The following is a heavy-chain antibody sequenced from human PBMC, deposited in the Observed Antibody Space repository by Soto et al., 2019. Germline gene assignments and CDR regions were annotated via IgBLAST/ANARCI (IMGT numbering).Heavy chain of an antibody. CDR1: GFMFNGYG. J-gene: IGHJ4*02. D-gene: IGHD2-21*01. CDR3: ARGFSYSVDY. CDR2: IWNDGSIK. Sequence: GGSLRLSCVASGFMFNGYGMHWVRQAPGKGLEWVAVIWNDGSIKYYADSAKGRFTISRDNSKNTLYLQMNNLRVEDTAVYYCARGFSYSVDYWGQGALVTVSS. V-gene: IGHV3-30*12.